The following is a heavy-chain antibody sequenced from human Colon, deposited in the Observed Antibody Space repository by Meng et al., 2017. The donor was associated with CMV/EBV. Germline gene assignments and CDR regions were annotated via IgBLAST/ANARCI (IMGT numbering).Heavy chain of an antibody. D-gene: IGHD6-19*01. J-gene: IGHJ4*02. CDR2: ISSGSNSI. Sequence: GGSLRFSCAGFGFTISSYSMKWVRQAPGKGVEWVSAISSGSNSIYYTKSVKGRFTNSRNNAKNSLYLQMNSLRAEDTAVYYCASDFGGIAVASPWVGGDYWGQGTLVTVSS. CDR1: GFTISSYS. CDR3: ASDFGGIAVASPWVGGDY. V-gene: IGHV3-21*01.